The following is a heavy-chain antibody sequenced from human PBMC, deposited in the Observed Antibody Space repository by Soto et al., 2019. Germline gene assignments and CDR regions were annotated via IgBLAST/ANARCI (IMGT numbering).Heavy chain of an antibody. CDR1: GYSFTTYG. CDR3: ARDRRDSVADRRSFDV. D-gene: IGHD1-26*01. V-gene: IGHV1-18*01. J-gene: IGHJ3*01. Sequence: QVQLVQSGAEGMKPGASVRVSCKASGYSFTTYGISWVRQAPGQGLEYMGWISVYNGDTNYAQKLQGRVTMTTDTSTSTAYMELRSLRSDDTAIYYCARDRRDSVADRRSFDVWGQGTMVTVSS. CDR2: ISVYNGDT.